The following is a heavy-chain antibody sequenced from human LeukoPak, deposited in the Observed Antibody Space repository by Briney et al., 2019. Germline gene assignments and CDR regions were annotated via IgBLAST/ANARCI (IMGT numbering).Heavy chain of an antibody. V-gene: IGHV1-2*02. CDR3: ARESGNCSGGSCLYWYFDL. D-gene: IGHD2-15*01. J-gene: IGHJ2*01. Sequence: ASVKVSCKASGYTFTGQYMHWVRQATGQGLEWMGWINPNSGGTNYAQKFQGRVAMTRDTSISTAYMELSRLRYDDTAVYYCARESGNCSGGSCLYWYFDLWGRGTLVTVSS. CDR2: INPNSGGT. CDR1: GYTFTGQY.